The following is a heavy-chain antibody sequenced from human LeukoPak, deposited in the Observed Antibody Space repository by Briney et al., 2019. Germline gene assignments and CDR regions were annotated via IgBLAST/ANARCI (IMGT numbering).Heavy chain of an antibody. CDR2: IYYSGST. CDR3: AREDLKGGDYGGFDY. D-gene: IGHD4-23*01. V-gene: IGHV4-39*07. J-gene: IGHJ4*02. Sequence: SETLSLTCTVSGGSISSSNYYWGWIRQPPGKGLEWIGSIYYSGSTYYNPSLKSRVTISVETSKNQFSLRLSSVTAADTAVYYCAREDLKGGDYGGFDYWGQGTLVTVSS. CDR1: GGSISSSNYY.